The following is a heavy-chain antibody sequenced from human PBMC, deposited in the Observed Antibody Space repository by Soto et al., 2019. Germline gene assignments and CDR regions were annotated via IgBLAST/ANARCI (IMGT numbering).Heavy chain of an antibody. Sequence: VGSLRLSCAASGFTFSSYAMHWVRQAPGKGLEWVAVISYDGSNKYYADSVKGRFTISRDNSKNTLYLQMNSLRAEDTAVYYCARGPTDDILTAYPPLYYGMDVWGQGTTVTVSS. CDR1: GFTFSSYA. CDR3: ARGPTDDILTAYPPLYYGMDV. J-gene: IGHJ6*02. CDR2: ISYDGSNK. D-gene: IGHD3-9*01. V-gene: IGHV3-30-3*01.